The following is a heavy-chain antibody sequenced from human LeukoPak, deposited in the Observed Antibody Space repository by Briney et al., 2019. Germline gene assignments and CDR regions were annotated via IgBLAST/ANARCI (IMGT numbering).Heavy chain of an antibody. D-gene: IGHD3-10*01. Sequence: GSLRLSCAASGFTFSSYAMSWVRQAPGKGLEWVSAISGSGGSTYYADSVKGRFTISRDNSKNTLYLQMNSLRTEDTASYYCTKDVLPGGVDVWGQGTTVTVSS. V-gene: IGHV3-23*01. CDR1: GFTFSSYA. J-gene: IGHJ6*02. CDR2: ISGSGGST. CDR3: TKDVLPGGVDV.